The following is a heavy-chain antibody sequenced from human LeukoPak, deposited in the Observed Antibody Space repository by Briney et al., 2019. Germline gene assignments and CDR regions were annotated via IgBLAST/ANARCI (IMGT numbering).Heavy chain of an antibody. J-gene: IGHJ4*02. D-gene: IGHD3-22*01. CDR1: GFTFSSYW. Sequence: GSLRLSCAASGFTFSSYWMSWVRQAPGKGLEWVANIKQDGSNKYYADSVKGRFTISRDNSKNTLYLQMNSLRAEDTTVYYCAIVITHFDYWGQGTLVTVSS. CDR3: AIVITHFDY. CDR2: IKQDGSNK. V-gene: IGHV3-7*01.